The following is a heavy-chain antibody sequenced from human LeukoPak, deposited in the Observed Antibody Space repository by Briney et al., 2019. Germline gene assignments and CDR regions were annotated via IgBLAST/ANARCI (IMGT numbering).Heavy chain of an antibody. CDR3: ARGHYYDSSGWRDAFDI. V-gene: IGHV4-39*07. J-gene: IGHJ3*02. Sequence: SETLSLTCTVSGGSISSSSYYWGWIRQPPGKGLEWIGSIYYSGSTYYNPSLKSRVTISVDTSKNQFSLKLSSVTAADTAVYYCARGHYYDSSGWRDAFDIWGQGTMVTVSS. D-gene: IGHD3-22*01. CDR2: IYYSGST. CDR1: GGSISSSSYY.